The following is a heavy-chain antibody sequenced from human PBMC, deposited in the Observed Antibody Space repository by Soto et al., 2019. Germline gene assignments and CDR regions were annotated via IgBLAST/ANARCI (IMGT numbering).Heavy chain of an antibody. J-gene: IGHJ4*02. CDR1: GYSLTSYW. V-gene: IGHV5-51*01. CDR3: ASFRGVLRYFDWLLGPFDY. CDR2: IYPGDSDT. D-gene: IGHD3-9*01. Sequence: GESLKISCKGSGYSLTSYWIGWVRQMPGKGLEWMGIIYPGDSDTRYSPSFQGQVTISADKSISTAYLQWSSLKASDTAMYYCASFRGVLRYFDWLLGPFDYWGQGTLVTVSS.